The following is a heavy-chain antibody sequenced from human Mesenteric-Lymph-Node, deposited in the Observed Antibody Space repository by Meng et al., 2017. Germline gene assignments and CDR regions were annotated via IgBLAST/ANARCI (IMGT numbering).Heavy chain of an antibody. V-gene: IGHV5-51*01. D-gene: IGHD3-10*01. CDR3: ARTYYYGSGSYYNPPGY. CDR1: GYGFTTYW. Sequence: GESLKISCKGSGYGFTTYWIAWVRQMPGKGLEWMGIIYPGDSDTRYSPSFQGQVTISADTSMTTAYLQWSSLRASDTAMYYCARTYYYGSGSYYNPPGYWGQGTLVTVSS. J-gene: IGHJ4*02. CDR2: IYPGDSDT.